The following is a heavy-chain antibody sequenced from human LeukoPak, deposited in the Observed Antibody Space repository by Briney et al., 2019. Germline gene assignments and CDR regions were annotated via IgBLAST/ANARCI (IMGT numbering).Heavy chain of an antibody. Sequence: ASVKVSCKASGYTFTSYGISWVRQAPGQGLEWMGWINPNSGGTNYAQKFQGRVTMTRDTSISTAYMELSRLRSDDTAVYYCARDLDAAAGPRDDYWGQGTLVTVSS. CDR3: ARDLDAAAGPRDDY. V-gene: IGHV1-2*02. CDR2: INPNSGGT. D-gene: IGHD6-13*01. J-gene: IGHJ4*02. CDR1: GYTFTSYG.